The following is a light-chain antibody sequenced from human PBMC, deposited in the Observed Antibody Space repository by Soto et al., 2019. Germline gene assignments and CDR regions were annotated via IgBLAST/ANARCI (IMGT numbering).Light chain of an antibody. CDR1: QNIENY. CDR2: SAS. Sequence: DTQMTQSPSSLPASVGDSLTLXXRASQNIENYLNGYQQKPGKAPKXVSDSASTLHIGGPSMFSGSGAGTDFTLTSSSLQPEGFATYSCQQSNITLITFGQGTRLDIK. CDR3: QQSNITLIT. V-gene: IGKV1-39*01. J-gene: IGKJ5*01.